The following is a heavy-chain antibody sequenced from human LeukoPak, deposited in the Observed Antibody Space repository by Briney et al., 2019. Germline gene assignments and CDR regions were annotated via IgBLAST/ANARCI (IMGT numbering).Heavy chain of an antibody. CDR3: GRSAGFVHFDH. Sequence: KPSETLSLTCTVSGGSISSSSYYWGWIRQPPGKGLEWIGSIYYSGSTYYNPSLKSRVTISVDTSKNQFSLKLSSVTAADTAVYYCGRSAGFVHFDHWGQGTLVTVTS. D-gene: IGHD3-16*01. J-gene: IGHJ4*02. V-gene: IGHV4-39*07. CDR2: IYYSGST. CDR1: GGSISSSSYY.